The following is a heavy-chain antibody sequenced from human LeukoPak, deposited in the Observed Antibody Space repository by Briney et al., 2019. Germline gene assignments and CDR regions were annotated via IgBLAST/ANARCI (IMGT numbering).Heavy chain of an antibody. CDR1: GFTFSSYS. J-gene: IGHJ5*02. CDR2: ISSSSSYI. Sequence: GGSLRLSCAASGFTFSSYSMNWVRQAPGKGLEWVSSISSSSSYIYYADSVKGRFTISRDNAKNSLYLQMNSLRAEDTAVYYCARGMTTVHYNWFDPWGQGTLVTVSS. CDR3: ARGMTTVHYNWFDP. D-gene: IGHD1-14*01. V-gene: IGHV3-21*01.